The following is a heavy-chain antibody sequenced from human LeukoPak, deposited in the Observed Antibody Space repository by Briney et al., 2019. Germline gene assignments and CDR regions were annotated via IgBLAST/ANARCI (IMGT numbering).Heavy chain of an antibody. CDR3: AKDPSSGWYFFDY. Sequence: AGGSLRLSCAASEFSVGSNYMTWVRQAPGKGLEWVSAISGSGGSTYYADSVKGRFTISRDNSKNTLYLQMNSLRAEDTAVYYCAKDPSSGWYFFDYWGQGTLVTVSS. CDR1: EFSVGSNY. D-gene: IGHD6-19*01. V-gene: IGHV3-23*01. J-gene: IGHJ4*02. CDR2: ISGSGGST.